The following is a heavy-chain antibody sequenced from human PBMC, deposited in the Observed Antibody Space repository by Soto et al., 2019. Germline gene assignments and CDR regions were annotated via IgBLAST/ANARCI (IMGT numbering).Heavy chain of an antibody. V-gene: IGHV1-18*01. J-gene: IGHJ6*03. Sequence: ASVKVSCKASGYTFTSYGISWVRQAPGQGLEWMGWISAYNGNTNYAQKLQGRVTMTTDTSTSTAYMELRSLRSDDTAVYYCASGSRVRVQLQNYYYYMDVWGKGTTVTVSS. CDR3: ASGSRVRVQLQNYYYYMDV. CDR2: ISAYNGNT. CDR1: GYTFTSYG. D-gene: IGHD1-1*01.